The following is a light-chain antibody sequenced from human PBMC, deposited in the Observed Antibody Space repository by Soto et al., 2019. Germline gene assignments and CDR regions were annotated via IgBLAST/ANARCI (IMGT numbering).Light chain of an antibody. V-gene: IGLV1-40*01. CDR2: HNN. CDR1: SSNIGAGYH. CDR3: QSYDNILSGYV. Sequence: SVLTQPPSVSGAPGQRVTISCTGTSSNIGAGYHVPWYQQHPRIAPKPLISHNNNRPSGVPDRFSGSKSDTSASLATTGLQADDEADYYCQSYDNILSGYVFGTGTKGTAL. J-gene: IGLJ1*01.